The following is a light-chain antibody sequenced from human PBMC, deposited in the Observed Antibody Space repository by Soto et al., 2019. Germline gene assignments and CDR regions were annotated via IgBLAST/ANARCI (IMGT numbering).Light chain of an antibody. J-gene: IGLJ1*01. CDR2: EVN. V-gene: IGLV2-14*01. CDR3: CSYSTSNTHNYV. CDR1: SSDIGGYNY. Sequence: QSVLTHPASLSGSPGQSITVSCTGTSSDIGGYNYVSWYQHHPGKAPQLIIYEVNLRPSGVSDRFSASKSGDTASLTISGLQAGDEADYYCCSYSTSNTHNYVFGTGTKVTVL.